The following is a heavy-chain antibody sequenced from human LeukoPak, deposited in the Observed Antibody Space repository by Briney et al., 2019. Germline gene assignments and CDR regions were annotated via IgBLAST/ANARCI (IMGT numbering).Heavy chain of an antibody. CDR3: AKELWSGDN. CDR1: GFTFSSQA. CDR2: ISGSGGST. V-gene: IGHV3-23*01. Sequence: AGGSRRLSFAASGFTFSSQAMSWVRQAPGKGLEWVSAISGSGGSTYYADSVKGRFTISRDNSKNTLYLQMNSLRAEDTAVYYCAKELWSGDNWGQGTLVTVSS. J-gene: IGHJ4*02. D-gene: IGHD3-3*01.